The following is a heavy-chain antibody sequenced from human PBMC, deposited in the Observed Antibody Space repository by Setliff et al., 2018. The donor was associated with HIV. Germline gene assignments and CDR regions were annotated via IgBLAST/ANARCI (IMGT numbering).Heavy chain of an antibody. CDR3: AKGGEGLDV. Sequence: GGSLRLSCAASGFTFSSYGMHWVRQAPGKGLEWVAVIWYDGSNKYYADSVKGRFTISRDNSKNTLYLQRNSLRAEDTAVYYWAKGGEGLDVWGQGTTVTVSS. CDR2: IWYDGSNK. D-gene: IGHD3-16*01. V-gene: IGHV3-33*06. CDR1: GFTFSSYG. J-gene: IGHJ6*02.